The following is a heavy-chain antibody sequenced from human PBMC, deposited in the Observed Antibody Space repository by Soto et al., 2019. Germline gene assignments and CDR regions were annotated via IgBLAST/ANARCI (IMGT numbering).Heavy chain of an antibody. Sequence: ASVKVSCKASGYTFRNYGVSWLRQAPGQGLERLGWSSAYNGNRNYAQNLQGRVTMTTDTSTNTAYMELRSLRSDDTAFYYCARDPRPTGNYYHFDYWGQGTLVTVSS. CDR1: GYTFRNYG. V-gene: IGHV1-18*04. CDR2: SSAYNGNR. D-gene: IGHD1-26*01. CDR3: ARDPRPTGNYYHFDY. J-gene: IGHJ4*02.